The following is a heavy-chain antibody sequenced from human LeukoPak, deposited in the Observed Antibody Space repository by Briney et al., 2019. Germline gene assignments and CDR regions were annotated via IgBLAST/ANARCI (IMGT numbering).Heavy chain of an antibody. CDR1: GYTFTSYD. J-gene: IGHJ4*02. D-gene: IGHD3-22*01. CDR3: ARPYYYDSSGYSLGY. CDR2: MNPNSGNT. Sequence: GASVKVSCKASGYTFTSYDINWVRQATGQGLEWMGWMNPNSGNTGYAQKFQGRVTITRNTSISTAYMELSSLGSEDTAVYYCARPYYYDSSGYSLGYWGQGTLVTVSS. V-gene: IGHV1-8*03.